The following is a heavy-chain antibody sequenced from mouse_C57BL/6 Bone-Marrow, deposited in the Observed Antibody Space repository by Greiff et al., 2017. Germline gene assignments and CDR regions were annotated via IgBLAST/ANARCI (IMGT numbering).Heavy chain of an antibody. Sequence: EVKVEESGGGLVKPGGSLKLSCAASGFTFSSYAMSWVRQTPEKRLEWVATISDGGSSTYYPDNVKGRFTISRDNAKNNLYLQMSHLKSEDTAMYYCARDIYYGNFTWFAYGGQGTLVTVSA. J-gene: IGHJ3*01. V-gene: IGHV5-4*01. CDR2: ISDGGSST. D-gene: IGHD2-1*01. CDR1: GFTFSSYA. CDR3: ARDIYYGNFTWFAY.